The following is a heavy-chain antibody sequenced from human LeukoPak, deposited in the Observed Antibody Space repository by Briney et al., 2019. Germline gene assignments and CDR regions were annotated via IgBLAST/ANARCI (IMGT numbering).Heavy chain of an antibody. V-gene: IGHV4-38-2*02. CDR3: ARGQARLAWFDP. CDR1: GYSISSGYY. D-gene: IGHD6-19*01. J-gene: IGHJ5*02. Sequence: SETLSLTCTVSGYSISSGYYWGWIRQPPGKGLEWIGTIYHSGTTYYNPSLKSRVTMSVDTSKNQFSLRLRSATAADTAVYYCARGQARLAWFDPWGQGTLVTVSS. CDR2: IYHSGTT.